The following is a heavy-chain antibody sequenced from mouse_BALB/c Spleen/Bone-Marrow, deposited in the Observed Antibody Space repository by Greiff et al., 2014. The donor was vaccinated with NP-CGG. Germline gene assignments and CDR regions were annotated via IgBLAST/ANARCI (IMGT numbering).Heavy chain of an antibody. CDR3: TREGYYGSSYVDY. J-gene: IGHJ2*01. CDR2: IYPSDSYT. CDR1: GYTSTSYW. V-gene: IGHV1-69*02. Sequence: QVQLKESGAELVRPGASVKLSCKASGYTSTSYWINWVKQRPGQGLEWIGNIYPSDSYTNYNQKFKDKATLTVDKSSSTAYMQLSSPTSEDSAVYYCTREGYYGSSYVDYWGQGTTLTVSS. D-gene: IGHD1-1*01.